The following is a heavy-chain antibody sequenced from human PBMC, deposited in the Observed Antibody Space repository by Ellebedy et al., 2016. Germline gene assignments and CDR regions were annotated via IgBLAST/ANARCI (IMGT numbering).Heavy chain of an antibody. D-gene: IGHD2-15*01. Sequence: GESLQISXTASGFTFRTYSMNWVRQAPGKGLEWVSSISSSSSHIYYADSVKGRFTISRDNARNSLYLQMNSLRAEDTAVYYCARDPGYCSGARCYYYGMDVWGRGTTVTVSS. CDR3: ARDPGYCSGARCYYYGMDV. CDR2: ISSSSSHI. CDR1: GFTFRTYS. J-gene: IGHJ6*02. V-gene: IGHV3-21*01.